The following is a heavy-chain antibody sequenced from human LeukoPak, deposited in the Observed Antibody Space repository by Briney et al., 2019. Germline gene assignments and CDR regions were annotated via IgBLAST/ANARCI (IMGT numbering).Heavy chain of an antibody. Sequence: AAVKDSRKASRYTLTDYLMHWVRPAPGQGLEWRVWFNANSGDTNYAPNLQGRVTMTSDTSISTAYMERSRLTSDDTAKYYCGRDWRGSYFPDFWGQGTLVTVSS. CDR3: GRDWRGSYFPDF. J-gene: IGHJ4*02. CDR2: FNANSGDT. D-gene: IGHD1-26*01. V-gene: IGHV1-2*02. CDR1: RYTLTDYL.